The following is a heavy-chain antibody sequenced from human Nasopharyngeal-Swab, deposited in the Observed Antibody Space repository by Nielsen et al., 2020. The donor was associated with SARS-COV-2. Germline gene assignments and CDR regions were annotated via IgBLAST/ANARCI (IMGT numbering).Heavy chain of an antibody. CDR2: ISSSGDSI. V-gene: IGHV3-21*01. Sequence: GESLKISCAASGFSFRTYNMNWVRQAPGKGLEWVSFISSSGDSIYYADSLKGRFTISRDNAKNSVYLQMDSLTAEDTAVYFCARESRAAAAGFDSWGHGTLVTVSS. CDR1: GFSFRTYN. CDR3: ARESRAAAAGFDS. D-gene: IGHD6-13*01. J-gene: IGHJ5*01.